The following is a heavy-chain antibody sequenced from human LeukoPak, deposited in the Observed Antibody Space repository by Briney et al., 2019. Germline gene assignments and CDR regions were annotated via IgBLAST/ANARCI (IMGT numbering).Heavy chain of an antibody. V-gene: IGHV3-7*01. CDR2: IKRDGNEK. Sequence: GGSLRLSCAASGFTFSSYWMNWVRPAPGKGLEWVANIKRDGNEKNYVDSVKGRFSISRDNAKNSLYLQMDSLRAEDTAVYYCAKEGAYPIITYDSWGQGALGTVSS. J-gene: IGHJ5*01. CDR1: GFTFSSYW. D-gene: IGHD3-10*01. CDR3: AKEGAYPIITYDS.